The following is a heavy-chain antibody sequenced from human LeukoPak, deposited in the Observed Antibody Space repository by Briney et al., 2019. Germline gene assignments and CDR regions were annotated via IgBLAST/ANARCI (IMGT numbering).Heavy chain of an antibody. J-gene: IGHJ5*02. V-gene: IGHV3-73*01. CDR2: IRSKANSYAT. CDR3: TRLFAGNWFDP. CDR1: GFTFSSYA. Sequence: PGGSLRLSCAASGFTFSSYAMHWVRQAPGKGLEWVGRIRSKANSYATAYAASVKGRFTISRDDSKNTAYLQMNSLKTEDTAVYYCTRLFAGNWFDPWGQGTLVTVSS.